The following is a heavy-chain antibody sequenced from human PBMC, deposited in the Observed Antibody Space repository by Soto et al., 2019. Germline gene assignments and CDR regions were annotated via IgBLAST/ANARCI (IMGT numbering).Heavy chain of an antibody. V-gene: IGHV4-30-4*01. Sequence: QVQLQASGPGLVKPSQTLSLTCSVSGGSISSGDYYWSWIRQPPGKGLEWIGYMFYTGTTYYNPSLTSVITISPETSKNQFALSVTSVTAADTAEYHCASVVRFCSSLSCRGRNSFDPWGQGTRVTVSS. CDR1: GGSISSGDYY. D-gene: IGHD2-2*01. CDR3: ASVVRFCSSLSCRGRNSFDP. CDR2: MFYTGTT. J-gene: IGHJ5*02.